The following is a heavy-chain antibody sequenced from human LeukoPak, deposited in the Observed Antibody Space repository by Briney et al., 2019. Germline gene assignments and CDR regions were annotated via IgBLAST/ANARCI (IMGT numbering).Heavy chain of an antibody. Sequence: SETLSLTCTVSGGSISSYYWSWIRQPPGKGLEWIGYIYCSGSTNYNPSLKSRVTISVDTSKNQFSLKLSSVTAADTAVYYCARGYYYDSSGYYYFDYWGQGTLVTVSS. CDR3: ARGYYYDSSGYYYFDY. CDR1: GGSISSYY. CDR2: IYCSGST. J-gene: IGHJ4*02. D-gene: IGHD3-22*01. V-gene: IGHV4-59*08.